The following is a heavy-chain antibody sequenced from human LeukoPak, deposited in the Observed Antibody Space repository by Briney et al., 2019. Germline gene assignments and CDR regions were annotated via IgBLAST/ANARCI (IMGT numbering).Heavy chain of an antibody. CDR1: GYTFTSYG. CDR3: TREELYATGFDY. V-gene: IGHV1-18*01. Sequence: ASVKVSCKASGYTFTSYGISWVRQAPGQGLEWMGWISACNGNTSYAQKFQGRITMTRDTSTSTVYMELSSLRSDDTAVYYCTREELYATGFDYWGQGTLVTVSS. J-gene: IGHJ4*02. D-gene: IGHD1-7*01. CDR2: ISACNGNT.